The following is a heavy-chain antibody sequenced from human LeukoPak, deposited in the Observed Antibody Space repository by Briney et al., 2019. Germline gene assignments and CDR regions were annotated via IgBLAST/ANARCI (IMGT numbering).Heavy chain of an antibody. CDR2: ISSSSSYI. CDR1: GFTFSSYS. V-gene: IGHV3-21*01. J-gene: IGHJ6*03. CDR3: ARLAEGSSWYGDYYYYYMDV. D-gene: IGHD6-13*01. Sequence: GGSLRLSCAASGFTFSSYSMNWVRQAPGKGLEWVSSISSSSSYIYYADSVKGRFTISRDNAKNSLYLQMNSLRAEDTAVYYCARLAEGSSWYGDYYYYYMDVWGKGTTVTVSS.